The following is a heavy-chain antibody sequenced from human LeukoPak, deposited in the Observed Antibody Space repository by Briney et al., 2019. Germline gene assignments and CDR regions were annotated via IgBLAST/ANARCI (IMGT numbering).Heavy chain of an antibody. Sequence: GGSLRLSCAASGFTFSSYSMNWVRQAPGKGLEWVSYISSSSSTIYYADSVKGRFTISKDNAKNSLYLQMNSLRAEDTAVYYCARDDSGYAFDYWGQGTLVTVSS. CDR2: ISSSSSTI. J-gene: IGHJ4*02. CDR1: GFTFSSYS. D-gene: IGHD5-12*01. CDR3: ARDDSGYAFDY. V-gene: IGHV3-48*04.